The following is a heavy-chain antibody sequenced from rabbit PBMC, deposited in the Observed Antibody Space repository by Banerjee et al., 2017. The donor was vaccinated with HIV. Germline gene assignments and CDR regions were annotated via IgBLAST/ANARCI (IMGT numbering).Heavy chain of an antibody. CDR3: ARDLAGVIGWNFNL. D-gene: IGHD4-1*01. Sequence: EESGGDLVKPEGSLTLTCTASGFDLSSNYWLCWVRQAPGKGLEWIACIGAASTYYATWAKGRFTISKTSSTTVTLQMTSLTAADTATYFCARDLAGVIGWNFNLWGPGTLVTVS. CDR2: IGAAST. V-gene: IGHV1S45*01. J-gene: IGHJ4*01. CDR1: GFDLSSNYW.